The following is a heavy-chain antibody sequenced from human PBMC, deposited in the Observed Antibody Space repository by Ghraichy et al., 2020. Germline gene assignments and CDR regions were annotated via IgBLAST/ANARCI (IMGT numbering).Heavy chain of an antibody. D-gene: IGHD2-15*01. Sequence: SQTLSLTCTVSGGSLSSYYWSWIRLPAGKGLEWIGRIHTSGSTNYNPPLKSRVTMSLDTSKNQFSLKLTSVTAADTAVYYCARIVVTGISPIWFDPWGQGTLVTVSS. J-gene: IGHJ5*02. CDR3: ARIVVTGISPIWFDP. V-gene: IGHV4-4*07. CDR2: IHTSGST. CDR1: GGSLSSYY.